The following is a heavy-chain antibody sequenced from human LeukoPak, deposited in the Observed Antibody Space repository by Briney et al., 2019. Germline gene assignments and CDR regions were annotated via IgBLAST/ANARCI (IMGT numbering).Heavy chain of an antibody. CDR2: INWNAGST. D-gene: IGHD3-10*01. Sequence: GGSLRLSCAASGFTFDDYGMSWVRQVPGKGLEWVSSINWNAGSTTYADSVKGRFTISRDNANNSLYLQMNSLRAEDTALYYCARVMYHDSGSYYQYFHHWGQGTPVTVSS. J-gene: IGHJ4*02. V-gene: IGHV3-20*04. CDR1: GFTFDDYG. CDR3: ARVMYHDSGSYYQYFHH.